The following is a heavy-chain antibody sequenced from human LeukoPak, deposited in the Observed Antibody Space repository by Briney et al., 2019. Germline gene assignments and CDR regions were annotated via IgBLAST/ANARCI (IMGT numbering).Heavy chain of an antibody. V-gene: IGHV3-7*01. D-gene: IGHD3-10*01. Sequence: PAGGSLRLSCAASGFTFSSYWMSWVRQAPGKGLEWVANIKQDGSEKYYVDSVKGRFTISRDNAKNSLYLQMNSLRAEDTAVYYCASVHYYGSGSFDYWGQGTLVTVSS. CDR1: GFTFSSYW. CDR2: IKQDGSEK. CDR3: ASVHYYGSGSFDY. J-gene: IGHJ4*02.